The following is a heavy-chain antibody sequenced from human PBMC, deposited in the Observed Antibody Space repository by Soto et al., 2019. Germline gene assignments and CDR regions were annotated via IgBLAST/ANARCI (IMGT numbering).Heavy chain of an antibody. Sequence: SGPTLVNPTQTLTLTCTFSGFSLSTSGMCVSWIRQPPGKALEWLALIDWDDDKYYSTSLKTRLTISKDTSKNQVVLTMTNMDPVDTVTYYCARISYYDRLRGFDYFDYRGQGTLVTVSS. CDR3: ARISYYDRLRGFDYFDY. D-gene: IGHD3-22*01. CDR1: GFSLSTSGMC. V-gene: IGHV2-70*01. J-gene: IGHJ4*02. CDR2: IDWDDDK.